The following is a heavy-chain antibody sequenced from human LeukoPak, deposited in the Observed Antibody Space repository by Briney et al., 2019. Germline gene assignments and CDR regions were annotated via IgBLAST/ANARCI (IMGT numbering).Heavy chain of an antibody. D-gene: IGHD3-10*01. CDR1: GGSISSYY. V-gene: IGHV4-59*01. CDR2: IYYSGST. J-gene: IGHJ4*02. CDR3: ASGSGYYFDY. Sequence: SETLSLTCTVSGGSISSYYWSWIRQPPGKGLEWIGYIYYSGSTSYNPSLKSRVTISVDTSKNQFSLKLSSVTAADTAVYYCASGSGYYFDYWGQGTLVTVSS.